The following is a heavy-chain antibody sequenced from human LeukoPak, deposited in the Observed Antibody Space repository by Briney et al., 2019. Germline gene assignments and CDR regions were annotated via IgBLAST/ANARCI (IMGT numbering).Heavy chain of an antibody. D-gene: IGHD3-10*01. CDR2: IRSKANSYAT. Sequence: GGSLRLSCAASGFTFSGSAMHWVRQASGKGLEWVGRIRSKANSYATAYAASVKGRFTISRDDSKNTAYLQMNSLKTEDTAVYYCTRRRDLWFGELTYYYYGMDVWGQGTTVTVSS. V-gene: IGHV3-73*01. CDR1: GFTFSGSA. J-gene: IGHJ6*02. CDR3: TRRRDLWFGELTYYYYGMDV.